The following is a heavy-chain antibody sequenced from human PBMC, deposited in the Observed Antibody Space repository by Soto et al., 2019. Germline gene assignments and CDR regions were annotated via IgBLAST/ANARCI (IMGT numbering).Heavy chain of an antibody. J-gene: IGHJ5*02. Sequence: VGSLRLSCVASEFTFSKYWMHWVRQAPWKGLVWVSRINMDGTKTAYADSVKGRFTVSRDNANNTLYLQMNSLGVEDTAVYYCARDYYYDSRSSSVNWFDPWGQGTLVTVSS. CDR1: EFTFSKYW. CDR2: INMDGTKT. CDR3: ARDYYYDSRSSSVNWFDP. D-gene: IGHD3-22*01. V-gene: IGHV3-74*01.